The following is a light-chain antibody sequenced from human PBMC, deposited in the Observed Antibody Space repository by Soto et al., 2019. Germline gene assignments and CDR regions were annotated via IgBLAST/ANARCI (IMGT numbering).Light chain of an antibody. CDR1: QSVSNNY. CDR3: LQYGGSPRT. J-gene: IGKJ1*01. V-gene: IGKV3-20*01. CDR2: GAS. Sequence: EIVLTQSPGTLSLSPGERATLSCRASQSVSNNYLTWYQQKPGQAPRLLIYGASSRATGIPDRFSGYGSGTDFTLTISRLEPEDFAVYYCLQYGGSPRTFGQGTKVEIK.